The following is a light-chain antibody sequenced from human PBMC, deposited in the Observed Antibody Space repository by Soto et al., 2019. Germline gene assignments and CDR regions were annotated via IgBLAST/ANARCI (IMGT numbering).Light chain of an antibody. J-gene: IGKJ4*01. CDR3: QQYASSPLT. V-gene: IGKV3-20*01. CDR1: QSVRSNY. Sequence: EIVLTQSPGTLSLSSGERATLSCRASQSVRSNYLAWYQQKPGQAPRLLIYGASSRATGIPDRFGGSGSGTDFTLTISRLEPEDFAVYYCQQYASSPLTFGGGTKVERK. CDR2: GAS.